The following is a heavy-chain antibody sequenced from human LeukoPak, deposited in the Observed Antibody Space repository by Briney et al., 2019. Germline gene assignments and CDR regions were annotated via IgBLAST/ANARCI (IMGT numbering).Heavy chain of an antibody. CDR3: AKELNDYGDFLGFDY. J-gene: IGHJ4*02. Sequence: PGRSLRLSCAASGFTFSSYGMHWVRQAPGKGLEWVAVISYDGSNKYYADSVKGRFTISRDNSKNTLYLQMNSLRTEDTAVYYCAKELNDYGDFLGFDYWGQGTLVTVSS. CDR2: ISYDGSNK. D-gene: IGHD4-17*01. CDR1: GFTFSSYG. V-gene: IGHV3-30*18.